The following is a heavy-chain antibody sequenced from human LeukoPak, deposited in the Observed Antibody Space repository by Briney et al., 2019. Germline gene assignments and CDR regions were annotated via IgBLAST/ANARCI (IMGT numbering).Heavy chain of an antibody. CDR2: IYYSGST. D-gene: IGHD3-22*01. V-gene: IGHV4-59*01. J-gene: IGHJ5*02. CDR1: GGSISSYY. CDR3: ARTESYDSSGYYPGWFDP. Sequence: SETLSLTCTVSGGSISSYYWSWIRQPPGKGLEWIGYIYYSGSTNYNPSLKSRVTISVDTSKNQFSLKLSSVTAADTAVYYCARTESYDSSGYYPGWFDPWGQGTLVTVSS.